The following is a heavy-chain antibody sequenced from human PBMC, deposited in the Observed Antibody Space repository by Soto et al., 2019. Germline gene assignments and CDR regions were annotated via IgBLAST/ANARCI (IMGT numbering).Heavy chain of an antibody. D-gene: IGHD5-18*01. Sequence: SETLSLTCAVYGGSFSGCYWSWFRQPPGKGLEWIGEINHSGSTNYNPSLKSRVTISVDTSKNQFSLKMSSVTAADTAVYYCARTATRRGYSYGSELDYWGQGTLVTVSS. V-gene: IGHV4-34*01. CDR2: INHSGST. CDR3: ARTATRRGYSYGSELDY. CDR1: GGSFSGCY. J-gene: IGHJ4*02.